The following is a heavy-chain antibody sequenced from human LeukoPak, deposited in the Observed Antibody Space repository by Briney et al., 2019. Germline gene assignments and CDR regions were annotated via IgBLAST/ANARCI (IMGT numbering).Heavy chain of an antibody. J-gene: IGHJ6*02. CDR3: ARVKFSGHFYYYGMDV. CDR1: GFTVSSNY. Sequence: GGSLRLSCAASGFTVSSNYMSWVRQAPGKGLEWVSVIYSGGSTYYADSVKGRFTISRHNSKNTLYLQMNSLRAEDTAVYYCARVKFSGHFYYYGMDVWGQGTTVTVSS. D-gene: IGHD6-19*01. V-gene: IGHV3-53*04. CDR2: IYSGGST.